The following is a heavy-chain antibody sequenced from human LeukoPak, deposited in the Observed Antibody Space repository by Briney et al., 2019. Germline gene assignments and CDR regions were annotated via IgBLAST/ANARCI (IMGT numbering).Heavy chain of an antibody. D-gene: IGHD1-26*01. CDR2: INAGNGNT. CDR1: GYTFTSYA. J-gene: IGHJ1*01. V-gene: IGHV1-3*01. Sequence: ASVKVSRKASGYTFTSYAMHWVRQAPGQRLEWMGWINAGNGNTKYSQKFQGRVTITRDTSASTAYMELSSLRSEDTAVYYCAREDGDSGSKFGYFQHWGQGTLVTVSS. CDR3: AREDGDSGSKFGYFQH.